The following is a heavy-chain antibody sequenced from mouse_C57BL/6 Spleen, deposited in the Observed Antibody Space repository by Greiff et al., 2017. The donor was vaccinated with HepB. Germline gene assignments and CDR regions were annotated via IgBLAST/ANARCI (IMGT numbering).Heavy chain of an antibody. CDR3: AREGVDGNYVGGFGY. CDR2: INPNNGGT. V-gene: IGHV1-22*01. Sequence: EVQLQQSGPELVKPGASVKMSCKASGYTFTDYNMHWVKQSHGKSLEWIGYINPNNGGTSYNQKFKGQATLTVNKSSSTAYMELSSLTSEDSAVYYCAREGVDGNYVGGFGYWGQGTTRTVSS. D-gene: IGHD2-1*01. CDR1: GYTFTDYN. J-gene: IGHJ2*01.